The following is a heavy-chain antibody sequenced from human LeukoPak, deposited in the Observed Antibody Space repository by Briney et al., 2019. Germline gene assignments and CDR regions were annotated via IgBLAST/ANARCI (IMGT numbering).Heavy chain of an antibody. CDR2: IKQDGSEK. V-gene: IGHV3-7*01. J-gene: IGHJ6*02. Sequence: GGSLRLSCAASGFTFSSSWMSWVRRAPGKGLEWVANIKQDGSEKYYVDSVKGRFTISRDNAKNSLYLQMNSLRAEDTAVYYCASASPYYYGIDVWGQGTTVTVSS. CDR3: ASASPYYYGIDV. CDR1: GFTFSSSW.